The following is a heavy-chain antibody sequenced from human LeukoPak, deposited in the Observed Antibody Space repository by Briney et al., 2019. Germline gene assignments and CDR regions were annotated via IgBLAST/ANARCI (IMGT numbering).Heavy chain of an antibody. CDR2: ISDNGGST. J-gene: IGHJ4*02. D-gene: IGHD6-13*01. Sequence: GGSLRLSCAASGFTFSSYAMHWVRQAPGKGLEYVSTISDNGGSTFYANSVKGRFTISRDNSKNTLYLQMGSLRPEDMAVYYCAREGTHSSSFDYWGQGTLVTVSS. V-gene: IGHV3-64*01. CDR3: AREGTHSSSFDY. CDR1: GFTFSSYA.